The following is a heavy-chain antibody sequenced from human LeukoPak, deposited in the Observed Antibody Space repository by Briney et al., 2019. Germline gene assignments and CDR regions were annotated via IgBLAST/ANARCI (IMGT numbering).Heavy chain of an antibody. V-gene: IGHV1-69*13. CDR2: IIPIFGTA. J-gene: IGHJ3*02. D-gene: IGHD1-1*01. CDR3: ARRYGMRGAFDI. Sequence: ASVKVSCKASGGTFSSYAISWVRQAPGQGLEWMGGIIPIFGTANYAQKFQGRVAITADESTSTAYMELSSLRSEDTAVYYCARRYGMRGAFDIWGQGTMVTVSS. CDR1: GGTFSSYA.